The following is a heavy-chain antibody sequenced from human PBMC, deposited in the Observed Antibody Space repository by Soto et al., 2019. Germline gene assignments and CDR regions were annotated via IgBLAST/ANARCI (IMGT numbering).Heavy chain of an antibody. Sequence: EVQLVESGGGLVQPGGSLRLSCAASGFTFSAYSINWVRQAPGKGLECVSYISGSSSTIHYADSVKGRFTISRDNAKNLLYLQMSSLRAEDTAVYYSARDDYGLDVWGQGTTVTVSS. CDR3: ARDDYGLDV. CDR1: GFTFSAYS. CDR2: ISGSSSTI. V-gene: IGHV3-48*01. J-gene: IGHJ6*02.